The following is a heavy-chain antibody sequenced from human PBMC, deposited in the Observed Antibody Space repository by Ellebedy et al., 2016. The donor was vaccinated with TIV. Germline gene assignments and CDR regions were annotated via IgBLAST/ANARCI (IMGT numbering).Heavy chain of an antibody. CDR1: GFTFSSYW. Sequence: GESLKISCAASGFTFSSYWMSWFRQAPGRGLEWLANINQDGSEKFYVDSVKGRFTISRDNAKNSLYLQMNSLRVADTAVYYCATDGSYGDYLSPTHAFENWGQGTLVTVSS. D-gene: IGHD4-17*01. CDR3: ATDGSYGDYLSPTHAFEN. CDR2: INQDGSEK. J-gene: IGHJ3*02. V-gene: IGHV3-7*01.